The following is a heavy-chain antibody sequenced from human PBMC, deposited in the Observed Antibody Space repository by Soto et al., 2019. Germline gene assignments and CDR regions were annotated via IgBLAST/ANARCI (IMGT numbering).Heavy chain of an antibody. Sequence: QVQLVQSGAEVKKPGASVKVSCKASGYTFTSYGISWVRQAPGQGLEWMGWISAYNGNTNYAQKLQCRVTMTTDTSTSTAYMELRSLRSDDTAVYYCARDLYVGCSGGSCYSGYWGQGTLVTVSS. CDR2: ISAYNGNT. V-gene: IGHV1-18*01. J-gene: IGHJ4*02. CDR3: ARDLYVGCSGGSCYSGY. CDR1: GYTFTSYG. D-gene: IGHD2-15*01.